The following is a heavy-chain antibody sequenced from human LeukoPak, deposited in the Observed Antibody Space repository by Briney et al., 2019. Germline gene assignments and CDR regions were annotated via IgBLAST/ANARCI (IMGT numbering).Heavy chain of an antibody. CDR3: ARVATIRSGYYFDY. J-gene: IGHJ4*02. CDR1: GGTFSSYA. Sequence: SVKVSCKASGGTFSSYATSWVRQAPGQGLEWMGGIIPIFGTANYAQKFQGRVTITADESTSTAYMELSSLRSEDTAVYYCARVATIRSGYYFDYWGQGTLVTVSS. V-gene: IGHV1-69*13. CDR2: IIPIFGTA. D-gene: IGHD5-12*01.